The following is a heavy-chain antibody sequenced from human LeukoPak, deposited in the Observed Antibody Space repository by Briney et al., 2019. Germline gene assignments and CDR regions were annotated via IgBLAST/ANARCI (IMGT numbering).Heavy chain of an antibody. CDR1: GGSISSGGYY. Sequence: SETLSLTCTVSGGSISSGGYYWSWIRQPPGKGLEWIGSIYYSGSTYYNPSLKSRVTISVDTSKNQFSLKLSSVTAADTAVYYCARGYCSSTSCYRPDSFDYWGQGTLVTVSS. J-gene: IGHJ4*02. CDR2: IYYSGST. V-gene: IGHV4-39*07. D-gene: IGHD2-2*01. CDR3: ARGYCSSTSCYRPDSFDY.